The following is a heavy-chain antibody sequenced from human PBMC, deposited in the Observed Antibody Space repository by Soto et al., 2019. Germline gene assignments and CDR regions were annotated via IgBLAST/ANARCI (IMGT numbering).Heavy chain of an antibody. J-gene: IGHJ4*02. Sequence: SVKVSCKASGGSFGNSAINWVRQTPGQGLEWLGGFIPVYRTLNYAQKFQGRVTITADESTGTAYMTLSSLASDDTAVYYCATGVIWIGYFTVDSWGRGTRVTVSS. CDR2: FIPVYRTL. CDR3: ATGVIWIGYFTVDS. D-gene: IGHD3-3*01. V-gene: IGHV1-69*13. CDR1: GGSFGNSA.